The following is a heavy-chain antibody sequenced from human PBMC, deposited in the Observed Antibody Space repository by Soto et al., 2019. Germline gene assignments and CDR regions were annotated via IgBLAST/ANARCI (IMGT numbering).Heavy chain of an antibody. D-gene: IGHD3-3*01. J-gene: IGHJ4*02. CDR2: IYYSGST. CDR3: ARLLSPLYYDFWSGSEYYFDY. V-gene: IGHV4-59*11. Sequence: SEPQSLTNTVSCGSIINHGWRWIRQPPRKGLEWIGYIYYSGSTNYNPSLKSRVTISVDTSKNQFSLKLSSVTAADTAVYYCARLLSPLYYDFWSGSEYYFDYWGQGTLVTVS. CDR1: CGSIINHG.